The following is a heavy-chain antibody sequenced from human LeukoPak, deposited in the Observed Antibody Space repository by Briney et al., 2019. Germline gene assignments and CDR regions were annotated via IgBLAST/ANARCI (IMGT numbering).Heavy chain of an antibody. V-gene: IGHV3-48*03. D-gene: IGHD4-11*01. CDR1: GFTFSSYE. CDR2: ISSSGSTI. Sequence: GGSLRLSRAASGFTFSSYEMNWVRQAPGKGLEWVSYISSSGSTIYYADSVKGRFTISRDNAKNSLYLQMNSLRAEDTAVYYCARASNYGLDYYYMDVWGKGTTVTVSS. CDR3: ARASNYGLDYYYMDV. J-gene: IGHJ6*03.